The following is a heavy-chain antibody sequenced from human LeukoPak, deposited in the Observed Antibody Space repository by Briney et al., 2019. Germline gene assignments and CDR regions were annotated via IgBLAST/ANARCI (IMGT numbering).Heavy chain of an antibody. Sequence: SETLSLTCTVSGGSISSYYWSWIRQPAGKGLVWIGRIYTSGSTNYNPSLKSRVTMSVDTSKNQFSLKLSSVTAADTAVYYCARDWGVGATLYFDYWGQGTLVTVSS. D-gene: IGHD1-26*01. J-gene: IGHJ4*02. CDR1: GGSISSYY. CDR3: ARDWGVGATLYFDY. V-gene: IGHV4-4*07. CDR2: IYTSGST.